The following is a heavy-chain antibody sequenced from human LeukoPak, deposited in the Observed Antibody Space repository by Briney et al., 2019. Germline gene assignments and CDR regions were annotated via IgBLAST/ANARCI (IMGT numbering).Heavy chain of an antibody. CDR3: ARAGLKYSSGIFDY. CDR1: GGTFSSYA. CDR2: IIPIFGTA. J-gene: IGHJ4*02. V-gene: IGHV1-69*01. D-gene: IGHD6-19*01. Sequence: ASVKVSCKASGGTFSSYAISWVRQASGQGLEWMGGIIPIFGTANYAQKFQGRVTITADESTSTAYMELSSLRSEDTAVYYCARAGLKYSSGIFDYWGQGTLVTVSS.